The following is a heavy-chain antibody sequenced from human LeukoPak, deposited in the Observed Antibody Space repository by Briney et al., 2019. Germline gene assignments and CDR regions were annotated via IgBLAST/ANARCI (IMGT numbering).Heavy chain of an antibody. Sequence: PGRSLRLSCAASGFTLSSYGMHWVRQAPGKGLEWVAVISYDGSKKYHVDSVKGRVTISRDNSKNTLYLQMNSLRAEDTAVYYCAKGARDDYGDYFSWFDPWGQGTLVTVSS. J-gene: IGHJ5*02. CDR3: AKGARDDYGDYFSWFDP. D-gene: IGHD4-17*01. V-gene: IGHV3-30*18. CDR1: GFTLSSYG. CDR2: ISYDGSKK.